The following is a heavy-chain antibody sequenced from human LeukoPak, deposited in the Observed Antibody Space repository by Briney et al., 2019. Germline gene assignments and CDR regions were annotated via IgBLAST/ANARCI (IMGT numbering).Heavy chain of an antibody. CDR2: ISGSGGST. D-gene: IGHD4-11*01. CDR1: GFTFSSYA. J-gene: IGHJ3*02. Sequence: GGSLRLSCAASGFTFSSYAMSWVRQAPGKGLEWVSAISGSGGSTYYADSVKGRFTISRDKFKNTLYLQMNSLRAEDTAVYYCAKGASVTSDVLDMWGQGTMVTVSS. V-gene: IGHV3-23*01. CDR3: AKGASVTSDVLDM.